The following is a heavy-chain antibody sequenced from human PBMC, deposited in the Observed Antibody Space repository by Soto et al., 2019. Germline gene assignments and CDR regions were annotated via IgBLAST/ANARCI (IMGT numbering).Heavy chain of an antibody. Sequence: GGSLRLSCAASGFTISSNYMRRVSQDPRKGLEWVSVIYSGGSTYYADSVKGRFTISRDNSKNTLYLQMNSLRAEDTAVYYCARDRDSYDSSGYLKDPFPFWGQGTLVPVSS. CDR1: GFTISSNY. CDR3: ARDRDSYDSSGYLKDPFPF. CDR2: IYSGGST. D-gene: IGHD3-22*01. J-gene: IGHJ4*02. V-gene: IGHV3-53*01.